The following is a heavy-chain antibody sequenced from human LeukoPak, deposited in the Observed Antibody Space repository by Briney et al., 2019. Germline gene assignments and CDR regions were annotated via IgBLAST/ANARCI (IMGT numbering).Heavy chain of an antibody. CDR2: IYYSGST. J-gene: IGHJ4*02. CDR1: GGSISSYY. CDR3: ARGRRDCSGGSCYSFDY. Sequence: PSETLSLTCTVSGGSISSYYWSWIRQPPGKGLEWIGYIYYSGSTNYNPSLKSRVTISVDTSKNQFSLKLSSVTAADTAVYYCARGRRDCSGGSCYSFDYWGQGTLVTVSS. D-gene: IGHD2-15*01. V-gene: IGHV4-59*01.